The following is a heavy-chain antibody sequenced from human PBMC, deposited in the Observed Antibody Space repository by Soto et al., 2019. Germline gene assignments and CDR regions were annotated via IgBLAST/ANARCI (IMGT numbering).Heavy chain of an antibody. J-gene: IGHJ6*02. CDR1: GGSISSSNW. CDR2: IYHSGST. CDR3: ARFVRYLKMDSYYGMDV. D-gene: IGHD3-9*01. V-gene: IGHV4-4*02. Sequence: SETLSLTCAVSGGSISSSNWWSWVRQPPGKGLEWIGEIYHSGSTNYNPSLKSRVTISVDKSKNQFSLKLSSVTAADTAVYYCARFVRYLKMDSYYGMDVWGQGTTVTVSS.